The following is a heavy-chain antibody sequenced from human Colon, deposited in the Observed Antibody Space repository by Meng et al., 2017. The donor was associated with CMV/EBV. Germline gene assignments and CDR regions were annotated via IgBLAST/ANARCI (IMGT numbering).Heavy chain of an antibody. V-gene: IGHV4-39*07. CDR3: ARAARDRIHYYGSGSYFAS. CDR1: GGSISSSSYY. J-gene: IGHJ6*02. CDR2: IYYSGST. D-gene: IGHD3-10*01. Sequence: GSLRLSCTVSGGSISSSSYYWGWIRQPPGKGLEWIGSIYYSGSTYYNPSLKSRVTISVDTSKNQFSLRLTSVTAADTAVYYCARAARDRIHYYGSGSYFASWGQGTTVTVSS.